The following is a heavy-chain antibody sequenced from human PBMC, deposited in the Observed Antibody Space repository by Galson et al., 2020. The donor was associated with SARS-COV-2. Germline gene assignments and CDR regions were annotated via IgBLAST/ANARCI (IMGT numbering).Heavy chain of an antibody. CDR1: GFSLTTSGVG. CDR3: AHSAPSSLTIFGVVIVKDYFDY. Sequence: ESGPTLVKPTQPLKLTCTFSGFSLTTSGVGVGWIRQPPGKALEWLALIYWNDDKRYSPSLKSRLTITKDTSKNQVVLTMTNMDPVDTATYFCAHSAPSSLTIFGVVIVKDYFDYWGQGTLVTVSS. CDR2: IYWNDDK. D-gene: IGHD3-3*01. J-gene: IGHJ4*02. V-gene: IGHV2-5*01.